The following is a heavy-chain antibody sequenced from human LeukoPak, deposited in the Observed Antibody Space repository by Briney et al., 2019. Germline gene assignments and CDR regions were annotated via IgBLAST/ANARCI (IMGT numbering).Heavy chain of an antibody. CDR2: SDYSGST. CDR1: GGSISSRPYY. V-gene: IGHV4-39*01. J-gene: IGHJ4*02. Sequence: NPSETLSLTCTVSGGSISSRPYYWGWIRQPPGKGLEWLGSSDYSGSTYYKPSLKSRVTISVDTSKDQFSLKLSSVTAADTAVYYCARLVVSSWYHEVLLGRDYWGQGTLVTVSS. CDR3: ARLVVSSWYHEVLLGRDY. D-gene: IGHD6-13*01.